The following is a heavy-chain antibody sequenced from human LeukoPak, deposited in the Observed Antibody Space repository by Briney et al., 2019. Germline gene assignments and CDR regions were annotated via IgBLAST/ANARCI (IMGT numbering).Heavy chain of an antibody. CDR1: GFTFSDYY. CDR2: IKSKTDGGTT. V-gene: IGHV3-15*01. Sequence: GGSLRLSCAASGFTFSDYYMSWVRQAPGKGLEWVGRIKSKTDGGTTDYAAPVKGRFTISRDDSKNTLYLQMNSLKTEDTAVYYCTTAPKRGFLDGNPSWGQGTLVTVSS. CDR3: TTAPKRGFLDGNPS. J-gene: IGHJ5*02. D-gene: IGHD3/OR15-3a*01.